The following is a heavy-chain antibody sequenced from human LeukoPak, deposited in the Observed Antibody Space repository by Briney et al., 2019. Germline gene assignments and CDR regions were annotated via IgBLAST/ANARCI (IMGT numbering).Heavy chain of an antibody. Sequence: GGSLRLSCAASGYTFSSYEMNWVRQAPGKGLEWVSYISSSGTTIYYADSVNGRFTISRDNAKNALYLQMNSLRAEDTAVYYCAREAAGYSSGWPDYWGQGTLVTVSS. V-gene: IGHV3-48*03. CDR1: GYTFSSYE. CDR3: AREAAGYSSGWPDY. J-gene: IGHJ4*02. CDR2: ISSSGTTI. D-gene: IGHD6-19*01.